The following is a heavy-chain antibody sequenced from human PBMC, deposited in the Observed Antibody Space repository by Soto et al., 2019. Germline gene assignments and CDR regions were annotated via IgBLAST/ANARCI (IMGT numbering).Heavy chain of an antibody. Sequence: TLSLTCAVSGGSISSGAYSWSWIRQPPGKGLEWVGYIYHSGSTYYNPSLESRVTFSIDTSNSQFSLRLSSVTAADTAVYFCARAGNYDVLSGRMYYFDSWGQGTPVTVSS. CDR2: IYHSGST. CDR1: GGSISSGAYS. CDR3: ARAGNYDVLSGRMYYFDS. D-gene: IGHD3-3*01. V-gene: IGHV4-30-2*01. J-gene: IGHJ4*02.